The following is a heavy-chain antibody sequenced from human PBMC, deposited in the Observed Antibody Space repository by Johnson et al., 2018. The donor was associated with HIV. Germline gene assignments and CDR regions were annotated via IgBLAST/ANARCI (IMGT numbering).Heavy chain of an antibody. D-gene: IGHD6-19*01. CDR1: GFTFSSYA. J-gene: IGHJ3*02. CDR3: VSSGCQRCAFDI. CDR2: ISGSGGST. Sequence: VQLVESGGGLVQPGGSLRLSCAASGFTFSSYAMSWVRQAPGKGLEWVSGISGSGGSTYYADSVKGRFTISRDNSTNTLYLQMNSLRAEDTAVYYCVSSGCQRCAFDIWGQGTMVTVSS. V-gene: IGHV3-23*04.